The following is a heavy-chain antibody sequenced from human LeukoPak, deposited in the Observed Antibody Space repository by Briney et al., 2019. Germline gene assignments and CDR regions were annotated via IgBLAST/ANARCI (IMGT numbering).Heavy chain of an antibody. V-gene: IGHV4-59*01. CDR1: GGSISSYY. D-gene: IGHD6-19*01. J-gene: IGHJ6*04. Sequence: SETLSLTCTVSGGSISSYYWSWIRQPPGKGLEWVGYIYYSGSTNYNPSLKSRVTISVGTSKNQFSLKLSSVTAADTAVYYCARDEAIAVAGYYYYGMDVWGKGTTVTVSS. CDR3: ARDEAIAVAGYYYYGMDV. CDR2: IYYSGST.